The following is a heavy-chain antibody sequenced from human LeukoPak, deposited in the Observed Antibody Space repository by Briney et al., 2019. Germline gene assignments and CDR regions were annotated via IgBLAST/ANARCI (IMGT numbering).Heavy chain of an antibody. J-gene: IGHJ3*02. V-gene: IGHV3-30-3*01. Sequence: GGSLRLSCAASGFTFSSYAMHWVRQAPGKGLEWVAVISYDGSNKYYADSVKGRFTISRDNSKNTLYLQMNSLRAEDTAVYYCAREKMITRADAFDIWGQGTMATVSS. CDR2: ISYDGSNK. D-gene: IGHD1-14*01. CDR3: AREKMITRADAFDI. CDR1: GFTFSSYA.